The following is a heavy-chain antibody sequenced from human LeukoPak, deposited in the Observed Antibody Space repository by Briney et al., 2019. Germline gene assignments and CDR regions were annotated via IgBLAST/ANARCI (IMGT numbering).Heavy chain of an antibody. D-gene: IGHD6-19*01. V-gene: IGHV5-51*01. Sequence: GESLKISCKGSGYSFTSYWIGWVRPMPGKGLEWMGIIYPGDSDTRYSPSFQGQVTISADQSISTAYLQWSSLKDSDTAMYYCARLWYSSGWYVGYFDYWGQGTLVTVSS. CDR2: IYPGDSDT. CDR1: GYSFTSYW. CDR3: ARLWYSSGWYVGYFDY. J-gene: IGHJ4*02.